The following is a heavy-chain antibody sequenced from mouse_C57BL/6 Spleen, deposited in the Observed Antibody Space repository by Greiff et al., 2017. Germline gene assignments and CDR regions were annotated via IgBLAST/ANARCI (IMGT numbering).Heavy chain of an antibody. J-gene: IGHJ1*03. CDR3: ANLYYGNYDWYFDV. Sequence: VQLQQSGAELVRPGSSVKLSCKASGYTFTSYWMDWVKQRPGQGLEWIGNIYPSDSETHYNQKFKDKATLTVDKSSSTAYMQLSSLTSEDSAVYYCANLYYGNYDWYFDVWGTGTTVTVSS. V-gene: IGHV1-61*01. CDR2: IYPSDSET. D-gene: IGHD2-1*01. CDR1: GYTFTSYW.